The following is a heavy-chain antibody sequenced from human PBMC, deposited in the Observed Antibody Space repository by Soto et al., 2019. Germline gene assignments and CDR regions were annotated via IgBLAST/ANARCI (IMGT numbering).Heavy chain of an antibody. CDR2: IIPVSGTA. V-gene: IGHV1-69*06. CDR1: GGTFSRYG. Sequence: ASVKVSCKASGGTFSRYGFIWVRQVPGQGLEWMGGIIPVSGTANYAVKFQGRVTITVDRVTSTGYMELSSLRSDDTAVYFCARDWGVVSYYYGMDFWGQGTTVTVSS. D-gene: IGHD3-16*01. J-gene: IGHJ6*02. CDR3: ARDWGVVSYYYGMDF.